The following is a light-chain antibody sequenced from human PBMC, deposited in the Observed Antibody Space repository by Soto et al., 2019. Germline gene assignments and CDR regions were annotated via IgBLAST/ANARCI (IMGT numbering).Light chain of an antibody. CDR3: HVWDSSRDHPL. J-gene: IGLJ2*01. Sequence: SYELTQPPSVSVAPGKTARITCGGINIGSKHVHWYQQKPGQAPVLVIYYDTDRPSGIPERFSGSNSGNTATLTISRVEAVDEADYYCHVWDSSRDHPLFGGGTKVTVL. CDR2: YDT. V-gene: IGLV3-21*04. CDR1: NIGSKH.